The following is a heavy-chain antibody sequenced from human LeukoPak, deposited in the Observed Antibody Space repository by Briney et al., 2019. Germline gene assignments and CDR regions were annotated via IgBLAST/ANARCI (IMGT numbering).Heavy chain of an antibody. V-gene: IGHV3-23*01. J-gene: IGHJ4*02. CDR1: GFTFSSYA. CDR2: ISGSGGST. Sequence: GGSLRLSCAASGFTFSSYAMSWVRQAPGKGLEWVSAISGSGGSTYSADSVKGRVTISRDTSRNTVHMQMNSLRAEDTAVYYSARDNIYFDYWGQGTLVTVSS. CDR3: ARDNIYFDY.